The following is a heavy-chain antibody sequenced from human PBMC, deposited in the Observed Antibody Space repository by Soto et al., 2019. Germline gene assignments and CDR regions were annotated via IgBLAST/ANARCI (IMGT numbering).Heavy chain of an antibody. CDR2: IYYSGTT. D-gene: IGHD3-9*01. J-gene: IGHJ5*02. Sequence: QVQLQESGPGLVKPSETLSLTCTVSGGSTRNYFWSWIRQRPGKGLEWIGCIYYSGTTNYNSSLKSRVTISLDTSKNQFSLRLRSVTAADTAVYYCARYVNPYDTAVWFDPWGQGTLVTVSS. V-gene: IGHV4-59*01. CDR3: ARYVNPYDTAVWFDP. CDR1: GGSTRNYF.